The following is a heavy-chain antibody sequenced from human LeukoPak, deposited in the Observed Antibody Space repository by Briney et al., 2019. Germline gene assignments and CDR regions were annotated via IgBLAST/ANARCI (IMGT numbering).Heavy chain of an antibody. Sequence: GGSLRLSCAASGFTFTSYGMNWVRQAPGKGLEWVSGVSGSGVGTYYADTVRGRFTISRDTSKNMLYLQMNSLRAEDTAVYYCAKDVVRGSGRINWFDPWGQGTLVTVSS. CDR1: GFTFTSYG. CDR2: VSGSGVGT. J-gene: IGHJ5*02. CDR3: AKDVVRGSGRINWFDP. D-gene: IGHD3-10*01. V-gene: IGHV3-23*01.